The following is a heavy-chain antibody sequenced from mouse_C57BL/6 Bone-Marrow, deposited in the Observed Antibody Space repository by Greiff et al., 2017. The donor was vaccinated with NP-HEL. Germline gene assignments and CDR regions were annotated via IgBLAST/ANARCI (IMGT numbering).Heavy chain of an antibody. J-gene: IGHJ3*01. CDR3: ARDAYYSNYVFAY. CDR1: GYTFTSYG. D-gene: IGHD2-5*01. V-gene: IGHV1-81*01. CDR2: IYPRSGNT. Sequence: VKLQESGAELARPGASVKLSCKASGYTFTSYGISWVKQRTRQGLEWIGEIYPRSGNTYYNEKFKGKATLTADKSSSTAYMELRSLTSEDSAVYFCARDAYYSNYVFAYWGQGTLVTVSA.